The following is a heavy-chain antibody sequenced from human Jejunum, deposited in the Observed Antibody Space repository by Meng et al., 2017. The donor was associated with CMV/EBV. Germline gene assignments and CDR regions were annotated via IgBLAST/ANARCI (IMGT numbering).Heavy chain of an antibody. V-gene: IGHV1-69*06. Sequence: TFSSYGVSWGRQVPGQGLEWMGGTIPIFGTANYAQKFQGRVTIIADKSTSTAYMDLTSLRSEDTAIYYCARTTPRLAAAGLNYFDYWGQGTLVTVSS. CDR3: ARTTPRLAAAGLNYFDY. D-gene: IGHD6-13*01. CDR2: TIPIFGTA. CDR1: TFSSYG. J-gene: IGHJ4*02.